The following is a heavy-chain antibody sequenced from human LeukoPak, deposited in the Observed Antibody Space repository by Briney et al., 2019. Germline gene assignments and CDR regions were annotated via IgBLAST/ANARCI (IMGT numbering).Heavy chain of an antibody. CDR1: GFTFSVYN. D-gene: IGHD4-17*01. Sequence: GSLRLSCAASGFTFSVYNMNWVRQPPGKGLEWIGSIYYSGATYYNPSLKSRVTISVDTSKNQFSLKLSSVTAADTAVYHCARHSSVTTFVFDYWGQGTPVTVSS. J-gene: IGHJ4*02. CDR3: ARHSSVTTFVFDY. CDR2: IYYSGAT. V-gene: IGHV4-39*01.